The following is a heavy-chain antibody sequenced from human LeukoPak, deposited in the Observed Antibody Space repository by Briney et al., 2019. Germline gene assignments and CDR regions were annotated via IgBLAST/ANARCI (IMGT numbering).Heavy chain of an antibody. Sequence: GGSLRLSCAASGFTFSDYYMSWIRQAPGKGLEWVSGISTSGGSTSSADSVKGRFTASRDNPRNTLYMQMNSLRAEDTAIYYCAIMHPYYDGSGYWVQWGQGTLVTVSS. D-gene: IGHD3-22*01. J-gene: IGHJ4*02. V-gene: IGHV3-23*01. CDR2: ISTSGGST. CDR3: AIMHPYYDGSGYWVQ. CDR1: GFTFSDYY.